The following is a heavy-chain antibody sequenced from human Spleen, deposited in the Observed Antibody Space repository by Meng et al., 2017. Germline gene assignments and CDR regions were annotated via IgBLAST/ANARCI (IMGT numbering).Heavy chain of an antibody. CDR1: GYTFTRFSA. CDR3: ARGDVYRFDP. D-gene: IGHD2-8*01. V-gene: IGHV1-8*01. CDR2: MNPNTGDT. Sequence: QVQLVQSGSELKRPGASVKVSCKASGYTFTRFSAMNWVRQATGQGLEWMGWMNPNTGDTGYAQKFQGRVTMTRDTSISTAYMELSSLGYDDTAVYYCARGDVYRFDPWGQGTLVTVSS. J-gene: IGHJ5*02.